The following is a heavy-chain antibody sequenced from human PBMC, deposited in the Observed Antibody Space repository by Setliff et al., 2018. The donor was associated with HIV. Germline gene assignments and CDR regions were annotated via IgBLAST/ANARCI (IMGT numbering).Heavy chain of an antibody. CDR3: AREVLGGSSWYRFYFDY. CDR1: GYTFSNYV. CDR2: INVGNGNT. V-gene: IGHV1-3*01. J-gene: IGHJ4*02. Sequence: ASVKVSCKASGYTFSNYVMQWVRQAPGQRLEWMGWINVGNGNTKYSEKFQGRVTMTTDTSTSTAYMELRSLRSDDTAVYYCAREVLGGSSWYRFYFDYWGRGTLVTVSS. D-gene: IGHD6-13*01.